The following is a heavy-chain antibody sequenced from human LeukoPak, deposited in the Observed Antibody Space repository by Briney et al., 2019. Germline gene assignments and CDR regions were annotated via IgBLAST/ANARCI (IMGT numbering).Heavy chain of an antibody. Sequence: GGSLRLSCAASGFTVSSNYMSWVRQAPGKGLEWVSVIYSGGSTYYADSVKGRFTISRDNSKNTLYLQMNSLRAEDTAVYYCARAARIAVSLHFDYWGQGALVTVSS. J-gene: IGHJ4*02. CDR2: IYSGGST. CDR3: ARAARIAVSLHFDY. CDR1: GFTVSSNY. V-gene: IGHV3-53*01. D-gene: IGHD6-19*01.